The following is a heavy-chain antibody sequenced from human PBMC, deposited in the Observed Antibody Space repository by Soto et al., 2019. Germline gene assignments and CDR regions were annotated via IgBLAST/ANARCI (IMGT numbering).Heavy chain of an antibody. Sequence: CIRLCGASCSLSVNIYARSGLLKTPGKGLEWVSAIRGRGGSTYYADSVKGRFTISRDNSKNTLYLQMNSLRAEDTAVYYCAKSTLSIVVVPAAIISDQSDKNWYFDIWGRPTLVTVSS. J-gene: IGHJ2*01. V-gene: IGHV3-23*01. CDR3: AKSTLSIVVVPAAIISDQSDKNWYFDI. CDR2: IRGRGGST. D-gene: IGHD2-2*01. CDR1: SLSVNIYA.